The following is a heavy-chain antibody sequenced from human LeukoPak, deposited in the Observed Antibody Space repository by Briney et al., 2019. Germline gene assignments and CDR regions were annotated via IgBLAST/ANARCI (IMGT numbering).Heavy chain of an antibody. V-gene: IGHV4-59*01. CDR2: IYSSGSA. CDR3: ARSAYYYDSHFDY. D-gene: IGHD3-22*01. Sequence: SETLSLTCTVSGGSISSYYWSRIRQPPGKGLEWIGYIYSSGSATYNPSLKSRVTISVDTSKNQFSLNLSSVTTADTAVYYCARSAYYYDSHFDYWGQGALVTVSS. J-gene: IGHJ4*02. CDR1: GGSISSYY.